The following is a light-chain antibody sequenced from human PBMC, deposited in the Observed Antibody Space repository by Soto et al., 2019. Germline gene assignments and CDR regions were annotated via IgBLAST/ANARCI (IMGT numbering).Light chain of an antibody. V-gene: IGKV1-5*03. Sequence: DIRVTQSPSTLSASVGDRVTFTCRASQSISSWLARYQHKPGKAPKLLIHKASTLESGVPSRFSGSGSGTEFTLTISSLQPGDFATYYCQHYESYSETFGQGTKVDI. J-gene: IGKJ1*01. CDR1: QSISSW. CDR2: KAS. CDR3: QHYESYSET.